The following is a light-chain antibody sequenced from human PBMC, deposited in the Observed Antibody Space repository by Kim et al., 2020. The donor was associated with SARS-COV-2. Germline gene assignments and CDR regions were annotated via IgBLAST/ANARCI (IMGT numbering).Light chain of an antibody. V-gene: IGKV4-1*01. J-gene: IGKJ2*01. CDR1: QSILYSSNNKNY. CDR2: WAS. Sequence: DIVMTQSPESLPVSLGERATINCKSSQSILYSSNNKNYLAWYQQKPGQPPKLIIYWASTREFGVPDRFTGSGSEIDFTLTISSLQSEDVAVYYCQQYFSIPPTFGQGTKLEI. CDR3: QQYFSIPPT.